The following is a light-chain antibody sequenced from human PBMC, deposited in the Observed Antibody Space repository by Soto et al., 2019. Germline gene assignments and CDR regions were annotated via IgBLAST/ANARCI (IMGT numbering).Light chain of an antibody. CDR2: RDG. J-gene: IGLJ3*02. CDR3: QVWDSTFWV. Sequence: SYELTQPLSVSVALGQTARITCGGDNIGSKNVHWYQQKPGQAPVLVIYRDGNRPSGIPERFSGSNSGNTATLTISRAQAGDEAEYYCQVWDSTFWVFGGGTKLNVL. V-gene: IGLV3-9*01. CDR1: NIGSKN.